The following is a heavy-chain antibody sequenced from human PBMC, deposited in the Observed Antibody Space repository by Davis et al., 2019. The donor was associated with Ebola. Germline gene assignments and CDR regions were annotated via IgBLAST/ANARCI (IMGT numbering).Heavy chain of an antibody. J-gene: IGHJ4*02. CDR1: GYIFSSFG. CDR2: ISAYNGNT. V-gene: IGHV1-18*01. CDR3: ARADPGDPEDY. Sequence: ASVKVSCKASGYIFSSFGISWVRQAPGQGLEWMGWISAYNGNTNYAQKLQGRVSMTVDTSTSTAYMELRSLRSDDTGLYFCARADPGDPEDYWGQGTVVTVSS.